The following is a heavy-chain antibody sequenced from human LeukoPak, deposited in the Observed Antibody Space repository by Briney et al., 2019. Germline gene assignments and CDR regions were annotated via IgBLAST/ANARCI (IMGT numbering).Heavy chain of an antibody. J-gene: IGHJ5*02. Sequence: SVKVSCKASGGTFSSYAISWVRQAPGQGLEWMGGIIPIFGTANYAQKFQGRVTITTDESTSTAYMELSSLRSEDTAVYYCATDFWSGQYNWFDPWGQGTLVTVSS. CDR1: GGTFSSYA. CDR3: ATDFWSGQYNWFDP. V-gene: IGHV1-69*05. CDR2: IIPIFGTA. D-gene: IGHD3-3*01.